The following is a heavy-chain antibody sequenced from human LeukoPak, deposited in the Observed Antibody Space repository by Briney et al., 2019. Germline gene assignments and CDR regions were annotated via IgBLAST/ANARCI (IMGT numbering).Heavy chain of an antibody. CDR2: IYTSGST. CDR1: GGSISSGSYY. V-gene: IGHV4-61*02. Sequence: SQTLSLTCTVSGGSISSGSYYWSWIRQPAGKGLEWIWRIYTSGSTNYNPSLKSRVTISVDTSKNQFSLKLSSVTAADTAVYYCATTYYYDSSGYYYDNDYWGQGTLVTVSS. J-gene: IGHJ4*02. D-gene: IGHD3-22*01. CDR3: ATTYYYDSSGYYYDNDY.